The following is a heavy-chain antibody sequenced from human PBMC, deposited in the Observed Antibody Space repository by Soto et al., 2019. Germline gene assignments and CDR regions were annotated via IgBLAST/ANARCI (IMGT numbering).Heavy chain of an antibody. D-gene: IGHD3-10*01. CDR1: GGSISSESYH. Sequence: QLQLQESGPGLLKPPETLSLTCTVSGGSISSESYHWGWIRQSPGKGLEWIGSIHYSGRTHYNPSLKSRVPMSLDTSKNQFSLKLNSVPAADTAVYYCARPLGTLGRFAPWGQGTLVTVSS. V-gene: IGHV4-39*01. CDR2: IHYSGRT. CDR3: ARPLGTLGRFAP. J-gene: IGHJ5*02.